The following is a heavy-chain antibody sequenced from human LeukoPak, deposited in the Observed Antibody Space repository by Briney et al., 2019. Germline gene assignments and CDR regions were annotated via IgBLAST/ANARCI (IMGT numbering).Heavy chain of an antibody. J-gene: IGHJ6*03. Sequence: GGSLRLSCAASGFTFSSYGMHWVRQAPGKGLEWVAFIRYDGSNKYYADSVKGRFTISRDNSKNTLYLQMNSLRAEDTAVYYCAKVAYYDFWSGYSDYYYYMDVWGKGTTVTVSS. CDR3: AKVAYYDFWSGYSDYYYYMDV. CDR1: GFTFSSYG. CDR2: IRYDGSNK. V-gene: IGHV3-30*02. D-gene: IGHD3-3*01.